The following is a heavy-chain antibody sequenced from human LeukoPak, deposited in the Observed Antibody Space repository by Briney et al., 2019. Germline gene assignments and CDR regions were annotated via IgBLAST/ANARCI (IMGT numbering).Heavy chain of an antibody. J-gene: IGHJ6*03. CDR3: ARDMVVTWPYFYSYYYMDV. CDR1: GASITTYS. D-gene: IGHD3-10*01. V-gene: IGHV4-4*07. CDR2: IHGNGST. Sequence: SETLSLTCTVSGASITTYSWNWIRQPAGKGLEWIGRIHGNGSTNYNPSLKSRVTMSLDTSKSQFSLKLPSVTAADTALYYCARDMVVTWPYFYSYYYMDVWGQGTTVAVSS.